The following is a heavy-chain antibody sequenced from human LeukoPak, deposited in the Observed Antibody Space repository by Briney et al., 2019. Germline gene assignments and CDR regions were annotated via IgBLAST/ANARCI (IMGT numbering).Heavy chain of an antibody. Sequence: PSETLSLTCTVSGGSISSSSYYWGWIRQPPGKGLEWIGSIYYSGSTYYNPSLKSRVTISVDTSKNQFSLKLSSVTAADTAVYYCARAGDATSSFDYWGQGTLVTVSS. D-gene: IGHD6-6*01. CDR2: IYYSGST. CDR1: GGSISSSSYY. J-gene: IGHJ4*02. CDR3: ARAGDATSSFDY. V-gene: IGHV4-39*07.